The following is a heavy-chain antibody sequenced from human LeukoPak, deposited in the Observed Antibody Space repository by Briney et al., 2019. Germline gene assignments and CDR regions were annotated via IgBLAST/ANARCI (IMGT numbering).Heavy chain of an antibody. CDR1: GFTFSSYE. V-gene: IGHV3-48*03. D-gene: IGHD3-16*02. J-gene: IGHJ4*02. Sequence: GGSLRLSCAASGFTFSSYEMNWVRQAPGKGLEWVSYISSSGSTIYYADSVKGRFTISRDNAKNSLFLQMNSLRAEDTAVYYCARGSFLITFGGFIGWGQGTLVTVSS. CDR2: ISSSGSTI. CDR3: ARGSFLITFGGFIG.